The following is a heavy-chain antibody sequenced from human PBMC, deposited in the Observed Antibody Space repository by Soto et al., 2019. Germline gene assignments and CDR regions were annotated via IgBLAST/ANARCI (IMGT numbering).Heavy chain of an antibody. CDR3: ARGPVEVLAATIPGFQH. CDR1: GYTFTSYG. D-gene: IGHD2-15*01. J-gene: IGHJ1*01. V-gene: IGHV1-18*01. Sequence: ASVKVSCKASGYTFTSYGFSWVRQAPGQGLEWMGWISASNGNTNYAQKLQGRVTMTTDTSTSTAYMELRSPRSDDTAVYYCARGPVEVLAATIPGFQHWGQGTLVTVSS. CDR2: ISASNGNT.